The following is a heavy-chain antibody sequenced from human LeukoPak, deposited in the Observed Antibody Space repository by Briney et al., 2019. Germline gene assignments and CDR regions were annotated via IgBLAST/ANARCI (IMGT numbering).Heavy chain of an antibody. CDR2: IYTSGST. D-gene: IGHD3-22*01. J-gene: IGHJ4*02. V-gene: IGHV4-4*08. CDR3: ARGGHYYDSSGYYYVPFDY. CDR1: GGSFSGYY. Sequence: SETLSLTCAVYGGSFSGYYWSWIRQPPGKGLEWIGRIYTSGSTNYNPSLKSRVTISVDTSKNQFSLKLSSVTAADTAVYYCARGGHYYDSSGYYYVPFDYWGQGTLVTVSS.